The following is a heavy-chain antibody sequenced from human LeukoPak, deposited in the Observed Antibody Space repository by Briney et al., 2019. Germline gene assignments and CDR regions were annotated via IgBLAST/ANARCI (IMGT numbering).Heavy chain of an antibody. J-gene: IGHJ4*02. CDR3: AKDHYSSSWSFDY. CDR2: ISYDGSNK. D-gene: IGHD6-13*01. Sequence: PGRSLRLSCAAAGFTFSSYGMHWVRQAPGKGLEWVAVISYDGSNKYHADSVKGRFTISRDNSKNTLYLQMNSLRAEDTAVYYCAKDHYSSSWSFDYWGQGTLVTVSS. V-gene: IGHV3-30*18. CDR1: GFTFSSYG.